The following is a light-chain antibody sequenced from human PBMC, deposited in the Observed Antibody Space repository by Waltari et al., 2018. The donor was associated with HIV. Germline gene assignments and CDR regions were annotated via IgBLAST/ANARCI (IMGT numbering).Light chain of an antibody. CDR2: ANS. J-gene: IGLJ3*02. CDR1: KSTIGAGHD. Sequence: QSLLTQPPSVSATPGQRITTSCTGNKSTIGAGHDVPWYRQLPGTAPRLLIFANSNRPSGVPDRISGSKSTASASLAITGLQAEDEGYYYCQSSDIRLHGLWVFGGGTKVTVL. CDR3: QSSDIRLHGLWV. V-gene: IGLV1-40*01.